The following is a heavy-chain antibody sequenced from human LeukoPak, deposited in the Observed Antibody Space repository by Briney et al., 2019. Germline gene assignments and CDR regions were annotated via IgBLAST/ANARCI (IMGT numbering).Heavy chain of an antibody. J-gene: IGHJ3*02. D-gene: IGHD3-3*01. V-gene: IGHV4-39*01. CDR2: IYYNGNT. CDR1: DGSISSGRYY. Sequence: PSETLSLTCSVSDGSISSGRYYWGWVRQSAGKGLEWIGSIYYNGNTYYNPSLKSRATISGDTPKNQFSLKLRSVTAADTAVYYCAKTILVRPYDAFDIWGQGTMVTVSS. CDR3: AKTILVRPYDAFDI.